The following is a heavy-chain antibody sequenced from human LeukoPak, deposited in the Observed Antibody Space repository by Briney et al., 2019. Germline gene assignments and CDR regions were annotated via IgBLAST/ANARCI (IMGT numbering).Heavy chain of an antibody. D-gene: IGHD1/OR15-1a*01. Sequence: GGSLRLSCAASGFTFSHYWMSWDRQAPGKGLEWVANIKEDVSEKHCVDSVKGRFTISRDNAKNSLYLQMNSLRAEDTAVYYCARNKRGDIWGQGTLVTVSS. CDR2: IKEDVSEK. CDR3: ARNKRGDI. CDR1: GFTFSHYW. V-gene: IGHV3-7*01. J-gene: IGHJ4*02.